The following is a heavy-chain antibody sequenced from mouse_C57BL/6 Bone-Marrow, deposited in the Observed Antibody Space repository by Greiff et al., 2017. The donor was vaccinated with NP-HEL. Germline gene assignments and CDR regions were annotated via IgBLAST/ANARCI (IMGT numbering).Heavy chain of an antibody. CDR3: ARKGGNYSNWNAMDY. V-gene: IGHV2-9-1*01. CDR1: GFSLTSYA. J-gene: IGHJ4*01. CDR2: IWTGGGT. D-gene: IGHD2-5*01. Sequence: VKLVESGPGLVAPSQSLSITCTVSGFSLTSYAISWVRQPPGKGLEWLGVIWTGGGTNDNSALKSRLSISKDNSKSQVFLKMNSLQTDDTARYYCARKGGNYSNWNAMDYWGKGTSVTVST.